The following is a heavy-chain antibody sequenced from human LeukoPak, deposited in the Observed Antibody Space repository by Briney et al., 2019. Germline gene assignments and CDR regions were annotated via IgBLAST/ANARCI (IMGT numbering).Heavy chain of an antibody. CDR3: ARTPYYYDSSGYYNYFDY. V-gene: IGHV4-39*07. CDR2: INHSGST. Sequence: SETLSLTCTVSGGSISSSSYYWGWIRQPPGKGLEWIGEINHSGSTNYNPSLKSRVTISVDTSKNQFSLKLSSVTAADTAVYYCARTPYYYDSSGYYNYFDYWGQGTLVTVSS. CDR1: GGSISSSSYY. D-gene: IGHD3-22*01. J-gene: IGHJ4*02.